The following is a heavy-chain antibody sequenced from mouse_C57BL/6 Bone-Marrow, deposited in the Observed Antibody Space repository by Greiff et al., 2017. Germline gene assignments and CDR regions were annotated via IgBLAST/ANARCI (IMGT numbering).Heavy chain of an antibody. CDR1: GFTFSDYG. CDR3: ARPPHYYYAMDY. Sequence: EVMLVESGGGLVKPGGSLKLSCAASGFTFSDYGMHWVRQAPEKGLEWVAYISSGSSTIYYADTVKGRFTITRDNAKNTLFLQMTSLRSEDTAMYYCARPPHYYYAMDYWGQGTSVTVSS. V-gene: IGHV5-17*01. J-gene: IGHJ4*01. CDR2: ISSGSSTI.